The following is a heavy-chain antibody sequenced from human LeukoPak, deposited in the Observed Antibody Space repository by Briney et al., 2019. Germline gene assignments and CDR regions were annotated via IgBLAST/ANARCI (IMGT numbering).Heavy chain of an antibody. Sequence: VASVKVSCKASGCTFTGYYMHWVRQAPGQGLEWMGWINPNSGGTNYAQKFQGRVTMTRDTSISTSYMELSRLRSDDTAVYYCTRAWLRLNPYFDYWGQGTLVTVSS. CDR2: INPNSGGT. CDR3: TRAWLRLNPYFDY. J-gene: IGHJ4*02. D-gene: IGHD5-12*01. V-gene: IGHV1-2*02. CDR1: GCTFTGYY.